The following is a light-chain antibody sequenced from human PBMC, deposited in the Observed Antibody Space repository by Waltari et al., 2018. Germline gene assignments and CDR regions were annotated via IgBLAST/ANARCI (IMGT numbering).Light chain of an antibody. V-gene: IGKV3-11*01. CDR1: QSVGSY. CDR2: QAS. Sequence: EIVLTQSPATLSLSPGERVTLSCRASQSVGSYLAWYQQQPGQAPRLLIRQASTRAAGIPARFSGSGSGTDFTLTISSLEPEDFAVYYCQQRGSWPPAFGGGTKVEIK. CDR3: QQRGSWPPA. J-gene: IGKJ4*01.